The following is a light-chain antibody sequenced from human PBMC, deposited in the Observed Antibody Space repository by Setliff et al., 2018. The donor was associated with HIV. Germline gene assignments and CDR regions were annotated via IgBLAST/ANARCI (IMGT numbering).Light chain of an antibody. V-gene: IGLV2-14*01. Sequence: QSALTQPASVSGSPGQSITISCTGTGSDVGGYNYVSWYQQHPGKAPKLIIYEVRNRPSGISNRFSGSKSGNTASLTISGLQAEDEADYYCSAYTGSSTLIFGGGTKVTVL. CDR1: GSDVGGYNY. CDR2: EVR. CDR3: SAYTGSSTLI. J-gene: IGLJ2*01.